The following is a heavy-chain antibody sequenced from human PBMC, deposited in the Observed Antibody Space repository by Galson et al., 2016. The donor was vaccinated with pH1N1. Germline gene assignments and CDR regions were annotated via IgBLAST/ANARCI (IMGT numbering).Heavy chain of an antibody. CDR3: ARVRYYDSSGYYHEDY. D-gene: IGHD3-22*01. J-gene: IGHJ4*02. CDR1: GYTFTNYY. Sequence: SVKVSCKASGYTFTNYYFHWVRQAPGQGLEWMGWISAYNGNTNYAQKLQGRVTMTTDTSTSTAYMELRSLRSDDTAVYYCARVRYYDSSGYYHEDYWGQGTLVTVSS. V-gene: IGHV1-18*04. CDR2: ISAYNGNT.